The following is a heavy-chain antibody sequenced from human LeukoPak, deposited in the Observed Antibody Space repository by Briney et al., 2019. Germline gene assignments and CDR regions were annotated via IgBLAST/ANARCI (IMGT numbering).Heavy chain of an antibody. V-gene: IGHV4-39*01. CDR3: ARETTVVTRD. CDR1: GGSISSSSYY. D-gene: IGHD4-23*01. CDR2: IYYSGST. J-gene: IGHJ4*02. Sequence: PSETLSLTCTVSGGSISSSSYYWGWIRQPPGKGLEWIGSIYYSGSTYYNPSLKSRVTISVDTSKNQFALKLSSVTAADTAVYYCARETTVVTRDWGQGTLVTVSS.